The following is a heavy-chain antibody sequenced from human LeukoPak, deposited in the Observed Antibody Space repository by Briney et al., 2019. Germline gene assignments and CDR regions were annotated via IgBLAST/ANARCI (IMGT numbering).Heavy chain of an antibody. CDR2: VHYSGTA. CDR1: GGSITNYD. Sequence: SETLSLTCTVSGGSITNYDWSWARQPPGKGLEFIGHVHYSGTADYNPSRKSRVTISLDTSKKHFFLKLKSVTAADTAVYYCARGYGDFRVEGRYFHSWGEGTLV. V-gene: IGHV4-59*01. J-gene: IGHJ4*02. CDR3: ARGYGDFRVEGRYFHS. D-gene: IGHD4-17*01.